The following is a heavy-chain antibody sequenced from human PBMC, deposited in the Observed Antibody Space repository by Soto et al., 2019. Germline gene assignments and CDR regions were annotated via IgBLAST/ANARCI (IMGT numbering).Heavy chain of an antibody. CDR1: PGSINSGDYY. D-gene: IGHD4-17*01. CDR2: IYYSGST. CDR3: ARIGLTTALL. V-gene: IGHV4-30-4*01. J-gene: IGHJ4*02. Sequence: PSETLSLTCTVSPGSINSGDYYWSWIRQPPGKGLEWIGYIYYSGSTYYNPPLRSRVTISIDTSKTHVFLNLSSATAADTAVYFCARIGLTTALLWGQGTLVTVS.